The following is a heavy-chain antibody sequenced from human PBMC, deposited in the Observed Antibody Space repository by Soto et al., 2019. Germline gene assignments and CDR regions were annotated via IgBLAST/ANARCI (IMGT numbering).Heavy chain of an antibody. Sequence: QVQLLQSGPGLVKPSQTLSLTCSVSGDSISTVNYFWAWIRQPPGQALEYIGYIYKSATTYYNPSFGSRVAISLDTSKSQLSLDVTSVTAADTAVYFCAIGRYCLTGRCFPNWLDSCGQGTLVTVSS. J-gene: IGHJ5*01. CDR3: AIGRYCLTGRCFPNWLDS. V-gene: IGHV4-30-4*01. CDR2: IYKSATT. D-gene: IGHD2-15*01. CDR1: GDSISTVNYF.